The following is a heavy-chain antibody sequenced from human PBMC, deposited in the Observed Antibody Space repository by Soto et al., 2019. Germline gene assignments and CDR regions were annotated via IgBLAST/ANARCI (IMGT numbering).Heavy chain of an antibody. CDR1: GFSLSTSGVG. J-gene: IGHJ4*02. CDR3: AHRVLRTVFGLVTTTAIYFDF. CDR2: IYWDDEK. D-gene: IGHD3-3*01. Sequence: SGPTLVNPTETLTLACTFSGFSLSTSGVGVGWIRQSPGKAPEWLALIYWDDEKRYSASLKSRLTINKDTSKNQVVLTMANLDPADTATYHCAHRVLRTVFGLVTTTAIYFDFWGQGTLVTVSS. V-gene: IGHV2-5*02.